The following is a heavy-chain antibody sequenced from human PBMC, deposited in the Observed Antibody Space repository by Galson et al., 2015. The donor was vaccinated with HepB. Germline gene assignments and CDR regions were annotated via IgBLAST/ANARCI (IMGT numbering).Heavy chain of an antibody. V-gene: IGHV1-69*13. CDR2: IIPIFGTA. J-gene: IGHJ6*03. D-gene: IGHD2-2*01. CDR1: GGTFSSYA. CDR3: ARVSVVPAASYYYYYYYMDV. Sequence: SVKVSCKASGGTFSSYAISWVRQAPGQGLEWMGGIIPIFGTANYAQKFQGRVTITADESTSTAYMELSSLRSEDTAVYYCARVSVVPAASYYYYYYYMDVWGKGTTVTVSS.